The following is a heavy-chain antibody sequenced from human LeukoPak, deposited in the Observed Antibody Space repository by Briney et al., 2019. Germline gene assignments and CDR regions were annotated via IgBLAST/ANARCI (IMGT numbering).Heavy chain of an antibody. V-gene: IGHV3-30*04. CDR3: ARDLRDGSYYYYYGMDV. D-gene: IGHD5-24*01. Sequence: GRSLRLSCAASGFTFSSYAMHWVRQAPGKGLEWVAVISCDGSNKYYADSVKGRFTISRDNSKNTLYLQMNSLRAEDTAVYYCARDLRDGSYYYYYGMDVWGQGTTVTVSS. J-gene: IGHJ6*02. CDR1: GFTFSSYA. CDR2: ISCDGSNK.